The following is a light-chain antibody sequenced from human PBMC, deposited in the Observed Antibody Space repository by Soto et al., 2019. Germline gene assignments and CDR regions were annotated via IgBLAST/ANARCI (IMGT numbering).Light chain of an antibody. J-gene: IGKJ1*01. V-gene: IGKV3-20*01. CDR3: QQYATSPCT. CDR2: GAS. Sequence: EIVLTQSPGTLSLSPGARATLSCRASQTVDTNYLAWYQQIPGQAPRLLIYGASTRATGIPDRFSGSGSGTDFTLTISRLDPEDSAVYYCQQYATSPCTFGQGTKVEIK. CDR1: QTVDTNY.